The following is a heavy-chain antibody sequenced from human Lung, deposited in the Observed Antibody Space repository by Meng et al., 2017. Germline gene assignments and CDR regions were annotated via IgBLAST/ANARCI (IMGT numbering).Heavy chain of an antibody. V-gene: IGHV4-4*02. Sequence: GRLQGSGPGLVKPSGTLSLTCGVSGGSISSSNRWSWVRQPPGKGLEWIGEIYHSGGTKYNPSLKSRVTISVDKSKNQFSLKLSSVTAADTAVYYCARGLGEAVVPRTMFDYWGQGTLVTVSS. J-gene: IGHJ4*02. D-gene: IGHD2-2*01. CDR2: IYHSGGT. CDR1: GGSISSSNR. CDR3: ARGLGEAVVPRTMFDY.